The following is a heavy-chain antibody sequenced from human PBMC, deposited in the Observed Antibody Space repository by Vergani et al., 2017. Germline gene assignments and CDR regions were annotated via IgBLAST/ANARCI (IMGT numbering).Heavy chain of an antibody. CDR1: EGTFSSYT. CDR2: IIPILGIA. D-gene: IGHD2-15*01. V-gene: IGHV1-69*09. J-gene: IGHJ6*02. CDR3: AREGCSGGSCYSYYYGMDV. Sequence: QVQLVQSGAEVKKPGSSVKVSCKASEGTFSSYTISWVRQAPGQGLEWMGRIIPILGIANYAQKFQGRVTITADKSTSTAYMELSSLRSEDTAVYYCAREGCSGGSCYSYYYGMDVWGQGTTVTVSS.